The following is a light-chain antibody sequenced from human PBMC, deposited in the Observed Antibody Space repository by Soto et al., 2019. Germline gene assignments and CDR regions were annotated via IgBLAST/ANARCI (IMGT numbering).Light chain of an antibody. Sequence: IVLTQSPGTLSLSPGERATLSCRASQSVRSNLAWYQQKPGQAPRLLIYGASTRATGIPATFSGSGSGTQFTLTISRLEPEDFAVYYCQQYGNSPITFGQGTRLEI. V-gene: IGKV3-20*01. CDR2: GAS. J-gene: IGKJ5*01. CDR1: QSVRSN. CDR3: QQYGNSPIT.